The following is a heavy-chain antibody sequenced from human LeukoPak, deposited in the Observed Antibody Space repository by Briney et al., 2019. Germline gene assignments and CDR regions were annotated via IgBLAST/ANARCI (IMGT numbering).Heavy chain of an antibody. CDR3: ARDLGPNLYYYDNSGYFDY. D-gene: IGHD3-22*01. Sequence: GGSLRLSCAASGFTFSSYSMNWVRQAPGKGLEWVSSISSSSSYIYYADSVKGRFTISRDNAKNSLYLQMNSLRDEDTAVYYCARDLGPNLYYYDNSGYFDYWGQGTLVTVSS. J-gene: IGHJ4*02. CDR2: ISSSSSYI. V-gene: IGHV3-21*01. CDR1: GFTFSSYS.